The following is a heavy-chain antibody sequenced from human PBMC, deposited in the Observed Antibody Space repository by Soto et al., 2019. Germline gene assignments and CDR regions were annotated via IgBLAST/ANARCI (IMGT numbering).Heavy chain of an antibody. Sequence: EVQLLESGGDLVQPGGSLRLSCVASGFTFTTYAMSWVRQAPDKGLEWVSSVGRSGDDTYYADSVKGRLTISRDNPKNTLYLQMNSLRGEDTAVYYCAFSYHCDYWGQGTLVTVAS. J-gene: IGHJ4*02. CDR1: GFTFTTYA. V-gene: IGHV3-23*01. CDR2: VGRSGDDT. CDR3: AFSYHCDY.